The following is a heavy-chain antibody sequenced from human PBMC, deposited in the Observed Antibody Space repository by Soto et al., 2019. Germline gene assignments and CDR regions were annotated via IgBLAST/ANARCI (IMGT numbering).Heavy chain of an antibody. V-gene: IGHV4-59*01. Sequence: SSETVSLTCTVSGGSITRYYWSWIRQPPGKGLEWISYISDSGATRSNPSLNSRVTTSVDTSKNQFSLKLNSVTAADTAVYYCARGAMGNGYFDLWGQGIVVTVSS. J-gene: IGHJ4*02. D-gene: IGHD1-26*01. CDR2: ISDSGAT. CDR3: ARGAMGNGYFDL. CDR1: GGSITRYY.